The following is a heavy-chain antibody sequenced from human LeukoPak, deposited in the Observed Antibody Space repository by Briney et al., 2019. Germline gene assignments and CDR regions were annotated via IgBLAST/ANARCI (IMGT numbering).Heavy chain of an antibody. V-gene: IGHV4-39*07. CDR3: ARVPTRDDYDILTGYYGYYYYGMDV. CDR1: GGSISSSSYY. J-gene: IGHJ6*02. D-gene: IGHD3-9*01. Sequence: SETLSLTCTVSGGSISSSSYYWGWIRQPPGKGLEWIGSIYYSGSTYYNPSLKSRVTISVDTSKNQFSLKLSSVTAADTAVYYCARVPTRDDYDILTGYYGYYYYGMDVWGQGTTVTVSS. CDR2: IYYSGST.